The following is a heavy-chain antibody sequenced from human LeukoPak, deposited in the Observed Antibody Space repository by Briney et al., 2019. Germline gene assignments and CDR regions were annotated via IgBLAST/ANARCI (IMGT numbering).Heavy chain of an antibody. CDR1: GFTFSSYA. Sequence: GGSLRLSCAASGFTFSSYAMSWVRQAPGKGLEWVSTISGSGDTTYSADSVKGRFAISRDNSKNTLYLQMNSLRAEDTAVYYCAREDSSSLDYWGQGTLVTVSS. J-gene: IGHJ4*02. V-gene: IGHV3-23*01. CDR2: ISGSGDTT. CDR3: AREDSSSLDY. D-gene: IGHD6-13*01.